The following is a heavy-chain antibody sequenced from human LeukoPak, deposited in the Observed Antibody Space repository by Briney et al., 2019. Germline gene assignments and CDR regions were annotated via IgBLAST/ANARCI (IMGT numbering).Heavy chain of an antibody. J-gene: IGHJ4*02. V-gene: IGHV4-30-2*05. Sequence: TPSQTLSLTCTVSGGSISSGGYYWSWIRQPPGKGLEWIGYIYHSGSTYYNPSLKSRVTISVDTSKNQFSLKLSSVTAADTAVYYCARAPLQVVAFDYWGQGTLVTVSS. CDR2: IYHSGST. D-gene: IGHD2-15*01. CDR1: GGSISSGGYY. CDR3: ARAPLQVVAFDY.